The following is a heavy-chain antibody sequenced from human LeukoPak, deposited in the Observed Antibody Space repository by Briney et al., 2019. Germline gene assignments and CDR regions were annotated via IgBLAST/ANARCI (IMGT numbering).Heavy chain of an antibody. CDR2: IYPGDSDT. CDR1: GYSFTSYW. V-gene: IGHV5-51*01. D-gene: IGHD4-17*01. J-gene: IGHJ6*02. Sequence: GESLKISCKGSGYSFTSYWIGWVRQMPGKGLEWMGIIYPGDSDTRYSPSFQGQVTISADKSISTAYLQWSSLKASDTAMYYCARTYGDYDSYYYYGMDVWGQGTTVTVSS. CDR3: ARTYGDYDSYYYYGMDV.